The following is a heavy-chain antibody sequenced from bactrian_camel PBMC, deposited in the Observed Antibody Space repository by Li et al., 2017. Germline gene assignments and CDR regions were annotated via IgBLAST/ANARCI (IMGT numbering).Heavy chain of an antibody. CDR2: IAGAGNP. Sequence: HVQLVESGGGSVQAGGSLRLSCAASGYTYNKNCMAWFRQAPGKEREGVVRIAGAGNPAYVDAVKGRFTISKDNAHNTLILQMNSLTPGDTAMYYCTARYEFGLGACRGVGGLGFWGQGTQVTVS. J-gene: IGHJ6*01. D-gene: IGHD1*01. CDR3: TARYEFGLGACRGVGGLGF. V-gene: IGHV3S53*01. CDR1: GYTYNKNC.